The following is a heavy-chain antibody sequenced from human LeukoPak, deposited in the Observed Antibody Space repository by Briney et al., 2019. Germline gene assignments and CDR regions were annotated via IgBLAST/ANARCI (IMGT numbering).Heavy chain of an antibody. CDR1: GGSISSSSYY. D-gene: IGHD6-19*01. J-gene: IGHJ4*02. V-gene: IGHV4-39*07. Sequence: SETLSLTCTVSGGSISSSSYYWGWIRQPPGKGLEWIGSIYYSGSTYYNPSLKSRVTISVDTSKNQFSLKLSSVTAADTAVYYCAREYSSGQRDFDYWGQGTLVTVSS. CDR3: AREYSSGQRDFDY. CDR2: IYYSGST.